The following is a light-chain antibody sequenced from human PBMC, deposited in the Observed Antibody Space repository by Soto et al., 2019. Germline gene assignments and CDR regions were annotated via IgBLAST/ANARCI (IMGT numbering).Light chain of an antibody. CDR2: EVT. CDR1: SSDVGGYNY. V-gene: IGLV2-8*01. Sequence: QSALTQPPSASGSPGQSVTISCTGTSSDVGGYNYVSWYQQYPGRAPKLMIYEVTKRPSGVPDLFSGSKSGNTASLTVSGLQAEDKADYYCSSYAASNNFYFVFGGGTKLTVL. J-gene: IGLJ3*02. CDR3: SSYAASNNFYFV.